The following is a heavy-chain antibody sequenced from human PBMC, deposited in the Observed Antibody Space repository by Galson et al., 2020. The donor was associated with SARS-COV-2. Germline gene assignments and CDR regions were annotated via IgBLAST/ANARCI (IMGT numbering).Heavy chain of an antibody. CDR1: GFTVSSNY. J-gene: IGHJ3*02. CDR2: IYSGGST. CDR3: ARVPDTFYAFDI. Sequence: QAGGSLRLSCAASGFTVSSNYMSWVRQAPGKGLEWVSVIYSGGSTYYADSVKGRFTISRDNSKNTLYLQMNSLRAEDTAVYYCARVPDTFYAFDIWGQGTMVTVSS. D-gene: IGHD3-3*02. V-gene: IGHV3-53*01.